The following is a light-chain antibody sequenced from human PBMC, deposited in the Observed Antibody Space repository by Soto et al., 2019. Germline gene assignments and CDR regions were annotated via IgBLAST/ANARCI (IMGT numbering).Light chain of an antibody. CDR1: QSVGSN. J-gene: IGKJ5*01. V-gene: IGKV3-15*01. CDR2: GSS. Sequence: EILLTQSPATLPVSPGERATLSCRASQSVGSNLAWFQQKPGQAPRLLIYGSSTRATGVPPRFSGSASGTEFTLTISSLQSEDFGVYYCQQYNDWPRTFGQGTRLEIK. CDR3: QQYNDWPRT.